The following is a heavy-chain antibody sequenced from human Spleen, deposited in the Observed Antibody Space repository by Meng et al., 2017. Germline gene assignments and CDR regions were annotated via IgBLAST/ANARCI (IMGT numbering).Heavy chain of an antibody. D-gene: IGHD3-3*01. CDR2: INTNAGNP. CDR3: ARDYYYFWSGYSYQNWFDP. V-gene: IGHV7-4-1*02. Sequence: ASVKVSCKASGYTFTSYAMNWVRQAPGQGREWMGWINTNAGNPTYAQGFTGRFVFSLDTYVSTAYLQISSLKAEDTAVYFCARDYYYFWSGYSYQNWFDPWGQGTLVTVSS. CDR1: GYTFTSYA. J-gene: IGHJ5*02.